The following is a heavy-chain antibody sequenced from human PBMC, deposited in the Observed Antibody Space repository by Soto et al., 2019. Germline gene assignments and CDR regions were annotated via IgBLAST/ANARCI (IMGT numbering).Heavy chain of an antibody. Sequence: GGSLRLSCAASGFAFSGSAMYWVRQAPGKGLEWVSAISGSGGSTHYADSVKGRFTISRDNSKNTLYLQMNSLRAEDTAVYYCAKDGNPIPYLTGYYRLGWFDPWGQGTLVTVSS. CDR3: AKDGNPIPYLTGYYRLGWFDP. D-gene: IGHD3-9*01. J-gene: IGHJ5*02. V-gene: IGHV3-23*01. CDR2: ISGSGGST. CDR1: GFAFSGSA.